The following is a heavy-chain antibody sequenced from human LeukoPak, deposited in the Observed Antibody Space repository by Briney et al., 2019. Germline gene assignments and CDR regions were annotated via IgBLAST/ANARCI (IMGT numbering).Heavy chain of an antibody. CDR1: GGSISSYY. CDR2: IYYSGST. Sequence: PSETLSLTCTVSGGSISSYYWSWIRQPPGKGLEWIGYIYYSGSTNYNPSLKSRVTISVDTSKNHFSLRLTFVTAADTAVYYCARHPFATPFDYWGPGTLVTVSS. CDR3: ARHPFATPFDY. D-gene: IGHD2-15*01. J-gene: IGHJ4*02. V-gene: IGHV4-59*08.